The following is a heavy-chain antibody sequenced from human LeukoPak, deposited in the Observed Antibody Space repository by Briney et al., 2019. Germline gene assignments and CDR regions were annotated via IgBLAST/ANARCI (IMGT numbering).Heavy chain of an antibody. D-gene: IGHD6-13*01. CDR2: ISGSGGST. J-gene: IGHJ4*02. CDR3: AKSPGIAAAGSLYYFDY. CDR1: GFTFSSYA. V-gene: IGHV3-23*01. Sequence: PGGSLRLSCAASGFTFSSYAMSWVRQAPGKGLEWVSAISGSGGSTYYADSVKGRLTISRDNSKNTLYLQMNSLRAEDTAVYYCAKSPGIAAAGSLYYFDYWGQGTLVTVSS.